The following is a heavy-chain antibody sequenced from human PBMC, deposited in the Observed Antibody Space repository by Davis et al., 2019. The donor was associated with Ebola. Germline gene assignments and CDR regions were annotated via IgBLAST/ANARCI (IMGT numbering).Heavy chain of an antibody. CDR2: INPISGAA. D-gene: IGHD5/OR15-5a*01. Sequence: ASVKVSCKASGYTFTGDYMHWVRQAPGQGLEWMGWINPISGAANYAQRFQGRVTMTSDTSITTAYMEVSRLRFDDTAMYYCARGTVYGDYWGQGTLVTVSS. J-gene: IGHJ4*02. V-gene: IGHV1-2*02. CDR3: ARGTVYGDY. CDR1: GYTFTGDY.